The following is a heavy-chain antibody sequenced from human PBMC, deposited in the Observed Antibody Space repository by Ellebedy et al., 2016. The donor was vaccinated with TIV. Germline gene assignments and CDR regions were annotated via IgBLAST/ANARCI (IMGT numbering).Heavy chain of an antibody. V-gene: IGHV3-74*01. CDR3: AALDLGNDY. CDR1: RFTFSRYW. D-gene: IGHD6-6*01. CDR2: INRDGSRT. Sequence: PGGSLRLSCAASRFTFSRYWMHWVRQAPGKGLVWVSDINRDGSRTSYADSVKGRFTISRDNAKSTLYLQMESLRAEDSAVYYCAALDLGNDYWGQGTLVTVSS. J-gene: IGHJ4*02.